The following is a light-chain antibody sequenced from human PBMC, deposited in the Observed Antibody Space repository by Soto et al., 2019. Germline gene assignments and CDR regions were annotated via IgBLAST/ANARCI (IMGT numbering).Light chain of an antibody. CDR1: QSVNIY. Sequence: EIVMTRSPAILSVSPGERATLSCRASQSVNIYLAWYQQKPGQAPRLLIFGASSRATGIPARFSGSGSGTEFNLTISSLQSEDFAVYFCQQYDDWLRLTFGGGTKVDIK. CDR3: QQYDDWLRLT. CDR2: GAS. J-gene: IGKJ4*01. V-gene: IGKV3D-15*01.